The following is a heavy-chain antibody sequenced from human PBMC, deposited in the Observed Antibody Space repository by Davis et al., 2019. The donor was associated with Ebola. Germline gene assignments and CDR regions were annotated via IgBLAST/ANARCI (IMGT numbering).Heavy chain of an antibody. Sequence: GESLKISCAASGFTVSSNDVTWVRQAPGKGLEWVSVIYSGGYTYYTNSVRGRFTISRDNSENTLYLQMNSLRAEDTAVYYCARVESVDGGQQLGWFDPWGQGTLVTVSS. CDR1: GFTVSSND. CDR3: ARVESVDGGQQLGWFDP. J-gene: IGHJ5*02. D-gene: IGHD6-13*01. CDR2: IYSGGYT. V-gene: IGHV3-53*01.